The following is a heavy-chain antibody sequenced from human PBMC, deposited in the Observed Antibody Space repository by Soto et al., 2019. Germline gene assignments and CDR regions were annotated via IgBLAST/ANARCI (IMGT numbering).Heavy chain of an antibody. CDR3: ARRERYYGSPGWFDP. V-gene: IGHV4-39*01. D-gene: IGHD3-10*01. CDR1: GASINNFAYY. J-gene: IGHJ5*01. Sequence: TLSLTCSVSGASINNFAYYWGWIRQPPGKGLEWIGTVYYNENTYYNPSLKSRVAISVDTAKNQFSLNLRSVTAADTAIYFCARRERYYGSPGWFDPWGQGTLVTVSS. CDR2: VYYNENT.